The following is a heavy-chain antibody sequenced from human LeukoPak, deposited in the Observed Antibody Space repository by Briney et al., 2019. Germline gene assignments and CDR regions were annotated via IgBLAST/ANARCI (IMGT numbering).Heavy chain of an antibody. V-gene: IGHV4-30-2*01. CDR3: ARTYYGSETYYPDAFDV. CDR1: GGAMSSGGYS. Sequence: PSDTLALTCALSGGAMSSGGYSGSWIRQPPGKGLEWIGYIYHTGSTYYNPSLKSRVTISVDRSKNQFSLKLSSVTAADTAVYYCARTYYGSETYYPDAFDVWGQGTMVTVSS. CDR2: IYHTGST. J-gene: IGHJ3*01. D-gene: IGHD3-10*01.